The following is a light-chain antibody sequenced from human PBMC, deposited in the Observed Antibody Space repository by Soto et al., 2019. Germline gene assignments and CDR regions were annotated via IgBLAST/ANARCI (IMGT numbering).Light chain of an antibody. Sequence: QSVLTQVASVSGSPGQSITISCTGTSSVVGTFNLVSWYQQHPGKAPRLMIYEVIKRPSGVSNRFSGSKSGNTASLTISGLQAEDEADYYCCSYAGNSVYVFGTGTKVTVL. CDR1: SSVVGTFNL. V-gene: IGLV2-23*02. CDR3: CSYAGNSVYV. J-gene: IGLJ1*01. CDR2: EVI.